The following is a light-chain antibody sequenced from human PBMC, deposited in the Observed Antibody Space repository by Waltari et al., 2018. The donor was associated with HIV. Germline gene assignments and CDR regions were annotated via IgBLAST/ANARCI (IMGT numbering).Light chain of an antibody. V-gene: IGLV2-8*01. CDR2: EVS. Sequence: QSALTQPPSASGSPGQSVTISCSGTSSDVGGYDYVSWYQQHPGNAPKLMIYEVSKRPPVVPDRFSGSKSGNTASLTVSGLQAEDEADYYCSSHAGSNNYVFGTGTKFTVL. CDR1: SSDVGGYDY. J-gene: IGLJ1*01. CDR3: SSHAGSNNYV.